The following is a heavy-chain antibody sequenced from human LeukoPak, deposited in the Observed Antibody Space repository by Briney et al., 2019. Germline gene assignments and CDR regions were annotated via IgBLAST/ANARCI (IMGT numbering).Heavy chain of an antibody. CDR2: IDKSGGTT. D-gene: IGHD7-27*01. V-gene: IGHV3-11*04. Sequence: PGGSLRLSCAASGFIVSDNYMNWVRQASGKGLEWVAFIDKSGGTTYYADSVKGRFTISRDNAKSSLYLEMNSLRAEDTAVYYCGRGHWGLDYWGQGTLVTVSS. J-gene: IGHJ4*02. CDR3: GRGHWGLDY. CDR1: GFIVSDNY.